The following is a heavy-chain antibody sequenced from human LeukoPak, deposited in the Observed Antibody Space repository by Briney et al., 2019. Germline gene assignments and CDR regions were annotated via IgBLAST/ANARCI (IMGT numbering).Heavy chain of an antibody. V-gene: IGHV1-69*05. CDR3: ARSFLLYYYGSGRRHDAFDI. CDR1: GGTFSSYA. J-gene: IGHJ3*02. D-gene: IGHD3-10*01. Sequence: ASVKVSCKASGGTFSSYAISWVRQAPGQGLEWMGRIIPIFGTANYAQKFQGRVTITTDESTSTAYMELSSLRSEDTAVYYCARSFLLYYYGSGRRHDAFDIWGQGTMVTVSS. CDR2: IIPIFGTA.